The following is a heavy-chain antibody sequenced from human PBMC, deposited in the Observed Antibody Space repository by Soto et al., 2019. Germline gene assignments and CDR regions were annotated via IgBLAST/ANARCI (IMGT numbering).Heavy chain of an antibody. CDR3: AKVSSSGYYHPCYYYYGMDV. CDR2: LSYDGSNK. V-gene: IGHV3-30*18. D-gene: IGHD3-22*01. CDR1: GFTFSSYG. J-gene: IGHJ6*02. Sequence: PGGSLRLSCAASGFTFSSYGMHWVRQAPGKGLEWVAVLSYDGSNKYYADSVKGRFTISRDNSKNTLYLQMNSLRAEDTAVYYCAKVSSSGYYHPCYYYYGMDVWGQGTTVTVSS.